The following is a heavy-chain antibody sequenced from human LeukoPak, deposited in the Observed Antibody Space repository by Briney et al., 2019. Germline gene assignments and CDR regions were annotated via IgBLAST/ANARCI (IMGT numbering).Heavy chain of an antibody. CDR2: INHSGST. CDR1: GGSFSGYY. Sequence: PSETLSLTCAVYGGSFSGYYWSWIRQPPGKGLEWIGEINHSGSTNYNPSLKSRVTISVDTSKNQFSLKLSSVTAADTAVYYCARDEGVGQYSYAVRSDYWGQGTLVTVSS. V-gene: IGHV4-34*01. CDR3: ARDEGVGQYSYAVRSDY. J-gene: IGHJ4*02. D-gene: IGHD5-18*01.